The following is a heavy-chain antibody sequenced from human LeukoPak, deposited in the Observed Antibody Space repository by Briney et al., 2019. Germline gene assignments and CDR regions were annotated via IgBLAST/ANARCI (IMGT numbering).Heavy chain of an antibody. J-gene: IGHJ1*01. V-gene: IGHV4-38-2*02. CDR1: GYSISSGYY. CDR2: IHHSGST. CDR3: ARVAAGIGFFQH. D-gene: IGHD6-13*01. Sequence: SETLSLTCIVSGYSISSGYYWGWIRQPPGKGLEWIGNIHHSGSTYYNPSLKSRVTASVDTSKNQLSLKLSSVTAADTAVYYCARVAAGIGFFQHWGQGTLVTVSS.